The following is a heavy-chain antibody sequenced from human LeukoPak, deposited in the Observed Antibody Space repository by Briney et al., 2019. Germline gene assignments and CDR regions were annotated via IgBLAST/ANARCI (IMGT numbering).Heavy chain of an antibody. V-gene: IGHV4-39*07. Sequence: PSETLSLTCTVSGGSISSSSYYWGWIRQPPGKGLEWIGSIYYSGSTYYNPSLKSRVTISVDTSKNQFSLKLSSVTAADTAVYYCARVGSNYYGSGSYYDYWGQGTLVTVSS. D-gene: IGHD3-10*01. CDR1: GGSISSSSYY. J-gene: IGHJ4*02. CDR2: IYYSGST. CDR3: ARVGSNYYGSGSYYDY.